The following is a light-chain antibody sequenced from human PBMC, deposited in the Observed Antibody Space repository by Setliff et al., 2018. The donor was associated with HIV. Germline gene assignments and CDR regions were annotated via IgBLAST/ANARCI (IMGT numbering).Light chain of an antibody. CDR1: SSDIGRYNL. CDR3: SSYGGNNNKV. Sequence: QSVLTQPASVSGSPGQSITISCTGSSSDIGRYNLVSWYQQHPGKAPKLMIYQATKRPSGVSNRFSGSKSGNTASLTVSGLQAEDEADYYCSSYGGNNNKVFGTGTKVTVL. V-gene: IGLV2-14*02. CDR2: QAT. J-gene: IGLJ1*01.